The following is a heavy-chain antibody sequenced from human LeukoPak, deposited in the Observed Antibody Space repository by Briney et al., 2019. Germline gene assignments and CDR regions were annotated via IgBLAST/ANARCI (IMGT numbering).Heavy chain of an antibody. Sequence: ASVKVSCKAYVFTFSNSDINWVRQAPGQGLEWMGWISAYNGNTNYAQKLQGRVTMTTDTSTSTAYMELRSLRSDDTAVYYCARDLAVAGTQYFQHWGQGTLVTVSS. CDR2: ISAYNGNT. CDR1: VFTFSNSD. D-gene: IGHD6-19*01. V-gene: IGHV1-18*01. CDR3: ARDLAVAGTQYFQH. J-gene: IGHJ1*01.